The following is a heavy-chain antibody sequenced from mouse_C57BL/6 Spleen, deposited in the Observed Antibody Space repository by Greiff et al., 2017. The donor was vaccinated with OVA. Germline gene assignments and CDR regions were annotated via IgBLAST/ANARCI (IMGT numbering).Heavy chain of an antibody. J-gene: IGHJ2*01. Sequence: QVQLQQPGAELVKPGASVKVSCKASGYTFTSYWMHWVKQRPGQGLEWIGRIHPSDSDTNYNQKFKGKATLTVDKSSSTAYMQLSSLTSEDSAFYYCAIKEGNYDDDVPCDYWGQGTTLTVSS. CDR2: IHPSDSDT. D-gene: IGHD2-4*01. CDR3: AIKEGNYDDDVPCDY. V-gene: IGHV1-74*01. CDR1: GYTFTSYW.